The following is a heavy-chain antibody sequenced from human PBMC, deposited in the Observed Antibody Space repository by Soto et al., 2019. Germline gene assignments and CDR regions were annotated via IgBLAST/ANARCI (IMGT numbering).Heavy chain of an antibody. CDR3: AREDGIVGATSAFDY. CDR1: GFTFSTNN. Sequence: EVLLVESGGGLVKPGGSLRLSCAPSGFTFSTNNMNWVRQAPGKGLEWVSSINGRGNYIYYTDAVKGRFTISRDNAKTSLYLQMNSLRAEDTAIYYCAREDGIVGATSAFDYWGQGALVTVSS. D-gene: IGHD1-26*01. J-gene: IGHJ4*02. V-gene: IGHV3-21*01. CDR2: INGRGNYI.